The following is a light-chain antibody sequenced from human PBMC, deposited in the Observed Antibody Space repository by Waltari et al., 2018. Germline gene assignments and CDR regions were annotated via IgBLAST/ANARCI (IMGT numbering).Light chain of an antibody. CDR1: QGISNW. CDR3: QQYDRGPWT. V-gene: IGKV1-5*03. Sequence: DIEMTQSPSTLSASVGDRVSITCRASQGISNWLAWYQQKPGEAPKLLIQKASTLESGVPSRFRGSGSGTEFTLTISSLQPEDVATYHCQQYDRGPWTFGQGTKVDI. CDR2: KAS. J-gene: IGKJ1*01.